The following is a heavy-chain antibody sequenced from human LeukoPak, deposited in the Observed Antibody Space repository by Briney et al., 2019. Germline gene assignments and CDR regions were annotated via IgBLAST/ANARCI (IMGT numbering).Heavy chain of an antibody. Sequence: GGSLRLSCAASGFTFSSYSMNWVRQAPGKGLEWVSSISSSSSYIYYADSVKGRFTISRDNAKNSLYLQMNSLRAEDTAVYYCASYCSSTSRYGYYFDYWGQGTLVTVSS. D-gene: IGHD2-2*01. CDR1: GFTFSSYS. V-gene: IGHV3-21*01. J-gene: IGHJ4*02. CDR3: ASYCSSTSRYGYYFDY. CDR2: ISSSSSYI.